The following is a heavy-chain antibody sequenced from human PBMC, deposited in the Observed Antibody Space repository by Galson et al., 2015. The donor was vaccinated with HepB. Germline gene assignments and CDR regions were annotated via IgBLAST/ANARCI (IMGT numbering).Heavy chain of an antibody. CDR2: ISWNSGSI. D-gene: IGHD4-17*01. J-gene: IGHJ4*02. V-gene: IGHV3-9*01. CDR3: AKDETPLGYGDPRHPFDY. Sequence: SLRLSCAASGFTFDDYAMHWVRQAPGKGLEWVSGISWNSGSIGYADSVKGRFTISRDNAKNSLYLQMNSLRAEDTALYYCAKDETPLGYGDPRHPFDYWGQGTLVTVSS. CDR1: GFTFDDYA.